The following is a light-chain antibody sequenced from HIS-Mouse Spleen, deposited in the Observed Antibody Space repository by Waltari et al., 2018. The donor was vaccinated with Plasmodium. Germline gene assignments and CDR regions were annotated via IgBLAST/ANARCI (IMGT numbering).Light chain of an antibody. CDR1: SSNIGSNT. CDR3: AAWDDSLNGVV. Sequence: QSVLTQPPSASGTPGQRVTISCSGSSSNIGSNTVNWYQQLPGTDPKLLIYSNNQRPSGVPDRFSGSKSVTCASLAISGLQSEDEADYYGAAWDDSLNGVVFGGGTKLTVL. V-gene: IGLV1-44*01. CDR2: SNN. J-gene: IGLJ2*01.